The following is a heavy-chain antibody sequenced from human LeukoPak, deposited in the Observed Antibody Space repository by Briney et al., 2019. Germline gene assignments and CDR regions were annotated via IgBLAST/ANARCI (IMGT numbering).Heavy chain of an antibody. CDR1: GYTSTKYG. J-gene: IGHJ2*01. CDR2: ISTDKADT. Sequence: VASVKVSCKASGYTSTKYGLTWVRQAPGQGLEWMGWISTDKADTYYAQNYQGRVTMTIDTSTSTAYMELRSLTSDDTAVYYCVRDCASDCSIKGHYFFDLWGRGTLVTVSS. CDR3: VRDCASDCSIKGHYFFDL. V-gene: IGHV1-18*01. D-gene: IGHD2-21*02.